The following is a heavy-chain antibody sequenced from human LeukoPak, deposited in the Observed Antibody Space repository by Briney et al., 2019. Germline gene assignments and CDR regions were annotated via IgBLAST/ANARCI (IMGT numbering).Heavy chain of an antibody. D-gene: IGHD5-24*01. J-gene: IGHJ4*02. V-gene: IGHV4-59*12. Sequence: SETQSLTCTVSGGSISSYYWSWIRQPPGKGLEWIGYIYYSGSTNYNPSLKSRVTISVDTSKNQFSLKLSSVTAADTAVYYCARVKESRDGYTEFDYWGQGTLVTVSS. CDR3: ARVKESRDGYTEFDY. CDR2: IYYSGST. CDR1: GGSISSYY.